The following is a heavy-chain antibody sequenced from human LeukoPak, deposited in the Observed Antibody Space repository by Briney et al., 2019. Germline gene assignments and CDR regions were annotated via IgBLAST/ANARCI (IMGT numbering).Heavy chain of an antibody. D-gene: IGHD3-16*02. V-gene: IGHV3-7*01. CDR1: GFTFSSYW. Sequence: GGSLRLSCAASGFTFSSYWMSGVRQAPGKGLEGVANIKQDGSEKYYVDSVKGRFTISRDNAKNSLYLQMNSLRAEDTAVYYCARTGVDYDYVWGSYRGGWYFDYWGQGTLVTVSS. J-gene: IGHJ4*02. CDR3: ARTGVDYDYVWGSYRGGWYFDY. CDR2: IKQDGSEK.